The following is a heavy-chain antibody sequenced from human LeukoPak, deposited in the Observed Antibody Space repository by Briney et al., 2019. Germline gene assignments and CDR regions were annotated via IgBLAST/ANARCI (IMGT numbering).Heavy chain of an antibody. V-gene: IGHV1-18*01. D-gene: IGHD3-22*01. CDR2: ISAYNGKT. Sequence: ASVKVSCKASGYTFSSYGISWVRQAPGQGLEWMGWISAYNGKTNYAQKLQSRVTMTTDTSTSTAYMELRSLRSDDTAVYYCARGRDSSGYYYLRYYYYYYMDVWGKGTTVTVSS. CDR3: ARGRDSSGYYYLRYYYYYYMDV. J-gene: IGHJ6*03. CDR1: GYTFSSYG.